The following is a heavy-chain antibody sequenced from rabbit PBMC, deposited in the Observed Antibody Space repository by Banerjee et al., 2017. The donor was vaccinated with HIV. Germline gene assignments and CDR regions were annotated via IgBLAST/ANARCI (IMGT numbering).Heavy chain of an antibody. V-gene: IGHV1S40*01. D-gene: IGHD8-1*01. CDR3: ARDRDTGSVYYFDL. CDR2: IYAGNSDTT. J-gene: IGHJ3*01. Sequence: QSLEESGGDLVKPGASLTLTCTVYGFSFRSSYWICWVRQAPGKGLEWIACIYAGNSDTTYYASWAKGRFTISKTSSTTVTLQMTSLTAADTATYFCARDRDTGSVYYFDLWGQGTLVTVS. CDR1: GFSFRSSYW.